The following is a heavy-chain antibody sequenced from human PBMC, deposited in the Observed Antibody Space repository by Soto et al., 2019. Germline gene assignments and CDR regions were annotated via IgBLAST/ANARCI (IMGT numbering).Heavy chain of an antibody. V-gene: IGHV3-23*01. CDR3: AKANLNGKGANDY. CDR2: ISDSGTGT. Sequence: GSLRLSCAASGFTFSGYAMTWVRQAPGKGLEWVSVISDSGTGTYYADSVKGRFTISRDNSKNTLYLQMNSLRADDTAVYYCAKANLNGKGANDYWGQGALVTVSS. J-gene: IGHJ4*02. CDR1: GFTFSGYA. D-gene: IGHD1-26*01.